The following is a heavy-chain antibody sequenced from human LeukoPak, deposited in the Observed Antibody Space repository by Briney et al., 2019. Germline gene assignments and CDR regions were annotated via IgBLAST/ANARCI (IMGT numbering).Heavy chain of an antibody. CDR2: ISGSGGHT. Sequence: GGSLRLSCAASGFTFSSYAMSWVRQAPGKGLEWVSAISGSGGHTYYADSVKGRFTNSRDNSKNTLYLQMNSLRADDTAVYYCAKRPLVGTAYYSLMATPFDYWGQGTLVTVSS. CDR3: AKRPLVGTAYYSLMATPFDY. CDR1: GFTFSSYA. D-gene: IGHD3/OR15-3a*01. V-gene: IGHV3-23*01. J-gene: IGHJ4*02.